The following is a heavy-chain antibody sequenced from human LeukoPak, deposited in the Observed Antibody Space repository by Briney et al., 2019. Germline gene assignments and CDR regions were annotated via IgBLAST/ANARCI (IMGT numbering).Heavy chain of an antibody. J-gene: IGHJ3*02. CDR3: AREGQGYYDSSGHYFSTSAFDI. V-gene: IGHV3-30*04. CDR1: GFTFSSYA. D-gene: IGHD3-22*01. Sequence: GGSLRLSCAASGFTFSSYAMHWVRQAPGKGLEWVAVISYDGSNKYYADSVKGRFTISRDNSKNTLYLQMNSLRAEDTAVYYCAREGQGYYDSSGHYFSTSAFDIWGQGTMVTVSS. CDR2: ISYDGSNK.